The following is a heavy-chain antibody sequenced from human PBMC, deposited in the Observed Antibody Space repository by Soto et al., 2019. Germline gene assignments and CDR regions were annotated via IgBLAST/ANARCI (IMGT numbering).Heavy chain of an antibody. CDR3: ARGYGGNSGGFDI. CDR2: ISYDGRNK. V-gene: IGHV3-30*04. D-gene: IGHD4-17*01. CDR1: GFTFSSYA. Sequence: QVQLVESGGGVVQPGRSLRLSCAASGFTFSSYAMHWVRQAPGKGLEWVAVISYDGRNKYYADSVKGRFTISRDNSKNTLYLQMNSLRAEDTAVYYCARGYGGNSGGFDIWGQGTMVTVSS. J-gene: IGHJ3*02.